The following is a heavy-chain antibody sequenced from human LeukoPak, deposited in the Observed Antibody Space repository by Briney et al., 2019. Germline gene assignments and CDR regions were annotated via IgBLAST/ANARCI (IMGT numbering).Heavy chain of an antibody. CDR1: GFTFSSYG. Sequence: GGSLRLSCAASGFTFSSYGMHWVRQAPGKGLEWVAVISYDGSNKYYADSVKGRFTISRDNSKNTLYLQMNSLRAEDTAVYYCAKVEVRGVIRMSFDYWGQGTLVTVSS. V-gene: IGHV3-30*18. J-gene: IGHJ4*02. D-gene: IGHD3-10*01. CDR3: AKVEVRGVIRMSFDY. CDR2: ISYDGSNK.